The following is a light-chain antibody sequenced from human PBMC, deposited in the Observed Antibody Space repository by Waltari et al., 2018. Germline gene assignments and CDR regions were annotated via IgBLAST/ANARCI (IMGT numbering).Light chain of an antibody. J-gene: IGLJ3*02. V-gene: IGLV4-69*01. CDR2: VNSDGSH. Sequence: LVLTQSPSASASLGASVKLTCTLSSGYSSNVIAWLQQQPGKGPRYLMKVNSDGSHRKGDDIPDRFSASNSGTECYLTIPSLQSEDEADYYCQTGGHGTWVFGGGTKLTVL. CDR1: SGYSSNV. CDR3: QTGGHGTWV.